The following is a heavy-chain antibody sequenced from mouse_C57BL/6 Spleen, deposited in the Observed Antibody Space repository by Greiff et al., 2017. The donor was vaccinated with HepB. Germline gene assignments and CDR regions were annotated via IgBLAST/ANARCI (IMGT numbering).Heavy chain of an antibody. J-gene: IGHJ2*01. Sequence: EVQLVESGGGLVQPKGSLKLSCAASGFSFNTYAMNWVRQAPGKGLEWVARIRSKSNNYATYYADSVKDRFTISRDDSESMLYLQMNNLKTEDTAMYYCARQGRYLYYFDYWGQGTTLTVSS. V-gene: IGHV10-1*01. CDR1: GFSFNTYA. CDR2: IRSKSNNYAT. CDR3: ARQGRYLYYFDY.